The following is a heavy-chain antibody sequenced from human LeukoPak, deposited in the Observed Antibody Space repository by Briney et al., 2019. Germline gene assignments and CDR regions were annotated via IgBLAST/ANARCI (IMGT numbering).Heavy chain of an antibody. CDR3: AKDRVMTTVTTALDS. CDR1: GFTLSSYW. Sequence: PGGSLRLSCAASGFTLSSYWMHWVRQAPGKGLEWVAVISYDGSNKYYADSVKGRFTISRDNSKNTLYLQMNSLRAEDTAVYYCAKDRVMTTVTTALDSWGQGTLVTVSS. D-gene: IGHD4-17*01. CDR2: ISYDGSNK. J-gene: IGHJ4*02. V-gene: IGHV3-30*18.